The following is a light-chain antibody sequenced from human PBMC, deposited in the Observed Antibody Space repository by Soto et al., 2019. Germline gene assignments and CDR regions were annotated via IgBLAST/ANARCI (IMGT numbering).Light chain of an antibody. Sequence: QSVLTQPPSVSAAPGQKVTISCSGSSSNIGNNYVSWYQQLPGTAPKLLIYDNNKRPSGIPDRFSGSKSGTSGTLDITGLQTGDEADYYCATWYYRLTGEVFGGGTKLTVL. J-gene: IGLJ2*01. CDR1: SSNIGNNY. V-gene: IGLV1-51*01. CDR2: DNN. CDR3: ATWYYRLTGEV.